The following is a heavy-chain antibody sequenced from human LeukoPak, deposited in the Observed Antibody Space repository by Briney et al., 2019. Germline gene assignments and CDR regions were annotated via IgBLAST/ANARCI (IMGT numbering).Heavy chain of an antibody. V-gene: IGHV3-7*01. D-gene: IGHD2-15*01. CDR3: TRSLGYCSGGSCFPFDC. CDR1: GFTFSSFW. Sequence: GGSLRLSCAASGFTFSSFWVTWVRQAPGKGLEWVANIKQDGSETYYVGSVKGRFTISRDNAKNSLYLQMNSLRAEDTAMYYCTRSLGYCSGGSCFPFDCWGQGTLVTVSS. CDR2: IKQDGSET. J-gene: IGHJ4*02.